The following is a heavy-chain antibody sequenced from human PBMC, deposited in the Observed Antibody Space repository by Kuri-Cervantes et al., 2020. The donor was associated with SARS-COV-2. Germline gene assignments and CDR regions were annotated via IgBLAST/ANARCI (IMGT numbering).Heavy chain of an antibody. D-gene: IGHD4-17*01. J-gene: IGHJ4*02. CDR1: GFTFSSYA. CDR2: IRYDGSNK. CDR3: ARAYGDYVFREGLDS. V-gene: IGHV3-30*02. Sequence: GGSLRLSCAASGFTFSSYAMHWVRQAPGKGLEWVAFIRYDGSNKYYADSVKGRFTISRDNSKNALYLQMNSLRAEDTAVYYCARAYGDYVFREGLDSWGQGTLVTVSS.